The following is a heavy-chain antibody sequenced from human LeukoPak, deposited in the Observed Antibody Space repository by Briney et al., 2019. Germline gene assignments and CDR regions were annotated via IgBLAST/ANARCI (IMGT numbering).Heavy chain of an antibody. CDR3: ARGDSSSWYFDY. CDR2: IYYSGST. J-gene: IGHJ4*02. V-gene: IGHV4-30-4*01. CDR1: GGSISSGDYY. Sequence: PSETLSLTCTVSGGSISSGDYYWSWIRQPPGKGLEWIGYIYYSGSTHYNPSLKSRVTISVDTSKNQFSLKLSSVTAADTAVYYCARGDSSSWYFDYWGQGTLVTVSS. D-gene: IGHD6-13*01.